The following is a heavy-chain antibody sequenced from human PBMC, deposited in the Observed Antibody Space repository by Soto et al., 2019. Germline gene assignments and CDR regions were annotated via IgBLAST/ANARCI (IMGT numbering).Heavy chain of an antibody. D-gene: IGHD2-15*01. Sequence: PSETLSLTCTVSGGSISSSSYYWGWIRQPPGKGLEWVGSIYYSGSTYYNPSLKSRVTISVDTSNNQFSLKLSSVPAADTAVYYCARLNCSGGSCPSLDYYYYYMDVWGKGTTVTISS. CDR2: IYYSGST. J-gene: IGHJ6*03. V-gene: IGHV4-39*01. CDR1: GGSISSSSYY. CDR3: ARLNCSGGSCPSLDYYYYYMDV.